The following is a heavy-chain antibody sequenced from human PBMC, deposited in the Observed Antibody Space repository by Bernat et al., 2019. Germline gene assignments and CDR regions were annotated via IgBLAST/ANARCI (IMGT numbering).Heavy chain of an antibody. J-gene: IGHJ3*02. Sequence: EVQLLESGGGLVQPGGSLRLSCAASGFTFSSYAMSWVRQAPGKGLEWVSAISGSGGSTYYADSVKGRFTISRDNSKNTLFLQMNSLRAEDTAIYYCAKDQDAYYYDSSGFADAFDIWGQGAMVTASS. D-gene: IGHD3-22*01. CDR1: GFTFSSYA. V-gene: IGHV3-23*01. CDR3: AKDQDAYYYDSSGFADAFDI. CDR2: ISGSGGST.